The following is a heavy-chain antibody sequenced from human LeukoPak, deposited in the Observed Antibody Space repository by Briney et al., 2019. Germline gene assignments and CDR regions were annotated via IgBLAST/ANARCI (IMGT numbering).Heavy chain of an antibody. CDR3: ARRRYPGYSSGRDAFDI. CDR2: IYPGDSDT. D-gene: IGHD6-19*01. Sequence: GESLKISCQGSGYRFTSYWIGWVRPLPGKGLEWMGIIYPGDSDTRYSPSFQGQVTISADKSISTAYLQWSSLKASETAMYYCARRRYPGYSSGRDAFDIWGQGTMVTVSS. J-gene: IGHJ3*02. CDR1: GYRFTSYW. V-gene: IGHV5-51*01.